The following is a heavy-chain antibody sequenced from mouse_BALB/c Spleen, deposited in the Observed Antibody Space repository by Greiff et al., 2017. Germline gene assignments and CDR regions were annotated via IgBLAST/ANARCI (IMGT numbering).Heavy chain of an antibody. CDR2: IYPYNGGT. V-gene: IGHV1S29*02. CDR3: ARGGNYAMDY. Sequence: VHVKQSGPELVKPGASVKVSCKASGYSFTDYNMYWVKQSHGKSLEWIGYIYPYNGGTGYNQKFKSKATLTVDNSSSTAYMELRSLTSEDSAVYYCARGGNYAMDYWGQGTSVTVSS. J-gene: IGHJ4*01. CDR1: GYSFTDYN.